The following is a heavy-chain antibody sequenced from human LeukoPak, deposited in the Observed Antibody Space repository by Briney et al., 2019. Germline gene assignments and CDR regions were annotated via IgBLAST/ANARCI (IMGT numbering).Heavy chain of an antibody. J-gene: IGHJ3*02. V-gene: IGHV3-48*01. CDR3: AREFGGGGAFDI. CDR2: ISSSSTI. D-gene: IGHD3-16*01. CDR1: GFTFSSYG. Sequence: GGSLRLSCAASGFTFSSYGMTWVRQAPGKGLEWVSYISSSSTIYYADSVKGRFTISRDNAKNSLYLQMNSLRAEDTAVYYCAREFGGGGAFDIWGQGTMVTVSS.